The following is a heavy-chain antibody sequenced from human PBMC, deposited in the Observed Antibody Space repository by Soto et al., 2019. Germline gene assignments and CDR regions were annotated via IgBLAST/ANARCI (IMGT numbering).Heavy chain of an antibody. CDR2: IWYDGSNK. CDR3: AREFGDVVDY. V-gene: IGHV3-33*01. Sequence: QVQLVESGGGVVQPGRSLRLSCAASGFTFSSYGMHWVRQAPGKGLEWVAVIWYDGSNKYYADSVKGRFTISRDNSKNPLYLQMNSLRAEDTAVYYCAREFGDVVDYWGQGTLVTVSS. CDR1: GFTFSSYG. J-gene: IGHJ4*02. D-gene: IGHD3-10*01.